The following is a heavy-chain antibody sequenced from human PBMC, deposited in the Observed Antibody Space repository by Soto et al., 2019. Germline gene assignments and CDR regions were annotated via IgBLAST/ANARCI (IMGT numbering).Heavy chain of an antibody. J-gene: IGHJ4*02. CDR3: ARQGGWYYFDY. D-gene: IGHD6-19*01. V-gene: IGHV3-33*01. CDR1: GFTFSSYG. Sequence: GGSLRLSCAASGFTFSSYGMHWVRQAPGKGLEWVAVIWYDGSNKYYADSVKGRFTISRDNSKNTLYLQMNSLRAEDTAVYYCARQGGWYYFDYWGQGTLVTVSS. CDR2: IWYDGSNK.